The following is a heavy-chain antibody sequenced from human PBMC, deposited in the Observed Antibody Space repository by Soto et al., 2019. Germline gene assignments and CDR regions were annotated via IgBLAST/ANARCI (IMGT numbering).Heavy chain of an antibody. CDR3: TTDYDPDRDYGMDV. D-gene: IGHD5-12*01. CDR1: GFTFSNAW. V-gene: IGHV3-15*07. CDR2: IKSKTDGGTT. J-gene: IGHJ6*02. Sequence: EVQLVESGGGLVKPGGSLRLSCAASGFTFSNAWMNWVRQAPGKGLEWVGRIKSKTDGGTTDYAAPVKGRFTISRDDSKTTRYLQMNSLKTEDTAVYYCTTDYDPDRDYGMDVWGQGTTVTVSS.